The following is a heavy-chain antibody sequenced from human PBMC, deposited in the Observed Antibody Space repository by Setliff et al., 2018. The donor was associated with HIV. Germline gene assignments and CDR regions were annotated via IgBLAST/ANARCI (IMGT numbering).Heavy chain of an antibody. V-gene: IGHV3-23*01. CDR2: VNGGGTT. CDR3: AKDRNWDPPYWFDY. Sequence: GESLTISCAASGFTFSAYAMNWVRQAPGRGLEWVSAVNGGGTTYYAASVKGRFTISRDNSKNMVYLEMNSLRDEDTAVYYCAKDRNWDPPYWFDYWGQGTVVTVSS. D-gene: IGHD2-8*02. CDR1: GFTFSAYA. J-gene: IGHJ4*02.